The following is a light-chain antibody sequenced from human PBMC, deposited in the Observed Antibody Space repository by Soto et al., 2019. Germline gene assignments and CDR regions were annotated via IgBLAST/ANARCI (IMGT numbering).Light chain of an antibody. CDR1: QSISSW. V-gene: IGKV1-5*03. Sequence: DIRMTQSPSTLSASVGDRVTITCRASQSISSWLAWYQQKPGKAPKLLIYKASSLESGVPSRFSGSGSGTEFTLTITSLQPDDFATYCSQQYNSYPYTCGQAIKLEIK. J-gene: IGKJ2*01. CDR3: QQYNSYPYT. CDR2: KAS.